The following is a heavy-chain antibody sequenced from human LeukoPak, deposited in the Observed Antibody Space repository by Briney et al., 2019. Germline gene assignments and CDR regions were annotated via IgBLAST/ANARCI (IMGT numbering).Heavy chain of an antibody. J-gene: IGHJ4*02. CDR2: INPSGGTT. CDR3: AKDKYYDSWNGYFAHYHFDS. D-gene: IGHD3-3*01. CDR1: GYTFTSPY. Sequence: ASVKVSCKASGYTFTSPYIHWVRQAPGQGPEWMGIINPSGGTTRYAEKFQGRVTMTRDTSTNTVYMELSSLQSEDTAVYYCAKDKYYDSWNGYFAHYHFDSWGQGTLVTVSS. V-gene: IGHV1-46*01.